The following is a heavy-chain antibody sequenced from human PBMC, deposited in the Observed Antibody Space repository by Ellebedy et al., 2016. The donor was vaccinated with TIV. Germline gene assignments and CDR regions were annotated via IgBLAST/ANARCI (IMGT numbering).Heavy chain of an antibody. CDR1: GFTFSDYY. Sequence: PGGSLRLSCVASGFTFSDYYMIWIRQAPGKGLEWISYISSGSGYTKYADSVKGRFTISRDNAKNSLYLQMNSLRAEDTAVYYCARVRGSVDYWGQGTLVTVSS. D-gene: IGHD3-10*01. CDR3: ARVRGSVDY. CDR2: ISSGSGYT. V-gene: IGHV3-11*06. J-gene: IGHJ4*02.